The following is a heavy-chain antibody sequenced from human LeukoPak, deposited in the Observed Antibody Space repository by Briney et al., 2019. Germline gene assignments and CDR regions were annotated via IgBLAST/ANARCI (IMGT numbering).Heavy chain of an antibody. D-gene: IGHD1-7*01. Sequence: SVKVSCKAVGGIFSDYAISWVRQGPGQGPEWMGGIIPIFGTAQYAQKFKGRVTITADKSTTTAYMELSSLRSDDTAVYYCARSFLPGTYGWFDPWGQGTLVTVSS. CDR1: GGIFSDYA. CDR3: ARSFLPGTYGWFDP. V-gene: IGHV1-69*06. CDR2: IIPIFGTA. J-gene: IGHJ5*02.